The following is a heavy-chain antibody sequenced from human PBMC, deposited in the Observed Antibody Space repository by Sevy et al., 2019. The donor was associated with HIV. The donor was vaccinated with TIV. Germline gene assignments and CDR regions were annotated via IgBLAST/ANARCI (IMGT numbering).Heavy chain of an antibody. Sequence: ASVKVSCKASGYTFTGYFMHWVRQAPGQGLEWMGRINPNSGDTNYAQKFQDRVTMTRDTCISTTYMELSRLRSDDTAIYYCPRVRVGATMDFDYWGQGALVTVSS. CDR2: INPNSGDT. CDR3: PRVRVGATMDFDY. D-gene: IGHD1-26*01. CDR1: GYTFTGYF. J-gene: IGHJ4*02. V-gene: IGHV1-2*06.